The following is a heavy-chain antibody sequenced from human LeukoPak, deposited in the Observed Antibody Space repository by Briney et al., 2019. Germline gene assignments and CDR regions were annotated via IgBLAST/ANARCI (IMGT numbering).Heavy chain of an antibody. CDR2: ISYDGSNK. CDR1: GFTFSSYA. J-gene: IGHJ4*02. V-gene: IGHV3-30*04. CDR3: AKDKGRYCSSNSCYPGDY. Sequence: PGGSLRLSCAASGFTFSSYAMHWVRQAPGKGLEWVAVISYDGSNKYYADSVKGRFTISRDNSKNTLYLQMNSLRAEDTAVYYCAKDKGRYCSSNSCYPGDYWGQGTLVTVSS. D-gene: IGHD2-2*01.